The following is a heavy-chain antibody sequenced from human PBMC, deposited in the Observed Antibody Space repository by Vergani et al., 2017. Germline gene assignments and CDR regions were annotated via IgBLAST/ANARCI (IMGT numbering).Heavy chain of an antibody. CDR2: ISYDGSNK. Sequence: QVHLVESGGGVVQPGRSLRLSCAASGFTFSSYAMHWVRQAPGKGLEWVAVISYDGSNKYYADSVKRRFTISRDNSKNTLYLQMNSLRAEDTAVYYCARPAGYYYYYMDVWGKGTTVTVSS. D-gene: IGHD2-15*01. CDR1: GFTFSSYA. V-gene: IGHV3-30*04. J-gene: IGHJ6*03. CDR3: ARPAGYYYYYMDV.